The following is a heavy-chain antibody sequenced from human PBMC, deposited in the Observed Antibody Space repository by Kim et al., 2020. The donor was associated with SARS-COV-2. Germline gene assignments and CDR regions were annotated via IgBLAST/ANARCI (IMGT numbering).Heavy chain of an antibody. V-gene: IGHV4-59*12. J-gene: IGHJ6*01. D-gene: IGHD1-1*01. Sequence: SETLSLTCTVSGGSISSYYWTWIRQPPGKGLEWIGYIYYSGSTNYNPSLKRRLSMSVVTSKNQISLQLSSVTAADTAVYYCAKEERGAANGMDVWGQGT. CDR3: AKEERGAANGMDV. CDR2: IYYSGST. CDR1: GGSISSYY.